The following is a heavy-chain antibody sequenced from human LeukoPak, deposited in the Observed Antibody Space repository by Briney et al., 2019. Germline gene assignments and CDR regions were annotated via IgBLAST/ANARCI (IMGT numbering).Heavy chain of an antibody. Sequence: GGSLRLSCAASGLTVSSTSMTWVRQAPGKGLEWVASINHNGNVNYYVDSVKGRFTISRDNAKNSLYLQMSNLRAEDTAVYFCARGGGLDVWGQGATVTVSS. CDR2: INHNGNVN. V-gene: IGHV3-7*03. J-gene: IGHJ6*02. CDR3: ARGGGLDV. CDR1: GLTVSSTS. D-gene: IGHD3-16*01.